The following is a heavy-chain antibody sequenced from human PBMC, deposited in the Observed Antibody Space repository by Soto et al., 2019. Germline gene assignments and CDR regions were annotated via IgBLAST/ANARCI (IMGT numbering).Heavy chain of an antibody. V-gene: IGHV4-31*03. Sequence: QVQLQESGPGLVKPSQTLSLTCNVTGGSISSAGYYWSWIRQHPGKGLEWIGHIYYSGSTYYNPSLKSRLSISVDTSKNQFFLKLTSVPAAGTAVYYCARDRLMATAGAARYYYVLDVWGQGTTVTVS. D-gene: IGHD6-13*01. CDR1: GGSISSAGYY. CDR2: IYYSGST. CDR3: ARDRLMATAGAARYYYVLDV. J-gene: IGHJ6*02.